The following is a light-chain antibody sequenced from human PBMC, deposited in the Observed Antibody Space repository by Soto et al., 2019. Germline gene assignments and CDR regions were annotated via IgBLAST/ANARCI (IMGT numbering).Light chain of an antibody. Sequence: EIVLTQSPGSLSLSPGERATLSCRASQSFTNNYLAWYQQKPGQAPRLLIYGASIRAAGVPDRFSGSGSGTNFTLTITRLEAEAFAIYYCQHSGTSPLMYTFGQGTKLGVK. V-gene: IGKV3-20*01. CDR1: QSFTNNY. CDR3: QHSGTSPLMYT. J-gene: IGKJ2*01. CDR2: GAS.